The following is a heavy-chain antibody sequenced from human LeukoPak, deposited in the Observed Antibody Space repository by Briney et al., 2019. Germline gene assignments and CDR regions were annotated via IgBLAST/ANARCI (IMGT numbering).Heavy chain of an antibody. J-gene: IGHJ4*02. CDR3: ARGRQWLVGGDFDY. CDR2: INSDGSST. CDR1: GFTFSSYW. V-gene: IGHV3-74*01. Sequence: GGSLRLSCAASGFTFSSYWMHWVRQAPGKGLVWVSRINSDGSSTSYADSVKGRFTISRDNAKNTLYLQMSSLRAEDTAVYYCARGRQWLVGGDFDYWGQGTLVTVSS. D-gene: IGHD6-19*01.